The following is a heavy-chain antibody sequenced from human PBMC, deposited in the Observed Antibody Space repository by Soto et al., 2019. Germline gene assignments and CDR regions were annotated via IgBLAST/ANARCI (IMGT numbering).Heavy chain of an antibody. D-gene: IGHD2-15*01. Sequence: AAVKVSCKASGYTFTSYGISWVRQAPGQGLEWMGWISAYNGNTKYAQKLHGRVTMTTDTSTSTAYMELRSLRSDDTAVYYCARMDCSGGSCYYYYGMDVWGQGTTVTVSS. J-gene: IGHJ6*02. CDR3: ARMDCSGGSCYYYYGMDV. V-gene: IGHV1-18*01. CDR2: ISAYNGNT. CDR1: GYTFTSYG.